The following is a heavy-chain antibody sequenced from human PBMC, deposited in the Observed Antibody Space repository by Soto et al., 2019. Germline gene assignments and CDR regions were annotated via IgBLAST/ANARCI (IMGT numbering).Heavy chain of an antibody. Sequence: SETLSLTCAVYGGSFSGYYWSWIRQPPGKGLEWIGEINHSGSTNYNPSLKSRVTISVDTSKNQFSLKLSSVTAADTAVYYCARSMRGPLRFLEWLLPRFDYWGQGTLVTVSS. CDR1: GGSFSGYY. CDR3: ARSMRGPLRFLEWLLPRFDY. J-gene: IGHJ4*02. D-gene: IGHD3-3*01. V-gene: IGHV4-34*01. CDR2: INHSGST.